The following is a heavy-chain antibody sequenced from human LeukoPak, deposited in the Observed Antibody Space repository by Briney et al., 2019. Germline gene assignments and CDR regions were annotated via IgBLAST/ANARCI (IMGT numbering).Heavy chain of an antibody. CDR1: GGSISSYY. CDR2: ISYSGST. V-gene: IGHV4-59*12. J-gene: IGHJ4*02. D-gene: IGHD6-19*01. CDR3: ARGRRVAVAKSRGRFDY. Sequence: SETLSLTCTVSGGSISSYYWSWIRQPPGKGLEWIGYISYSGSTNFNPSLKSRVTISVDTSKNQFSLKLSSVTAADTAVYYCARGRRVAVAKSRGRFDYWGQGTLVTVSS.